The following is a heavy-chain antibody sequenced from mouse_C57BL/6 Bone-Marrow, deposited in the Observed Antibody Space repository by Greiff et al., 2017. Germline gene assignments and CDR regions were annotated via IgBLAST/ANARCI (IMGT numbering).Heavy chain of an antibody. CDR2: IDPETGGT. CDR3: TRGAYYFDY. CDR1: GYTFTDYE. J-gene: IGHJ2*01. D-gene: IGHD6-1*01. V-gene: IGHV1-15*01. Sequence: VQLQQSGAELVRPGASVTLSCKASGYTFTDYEMHWVKQTPVHGLAWIGAIDPETGGTAYNQKFKGKAILTADKSSSTAYRELRSLTSEDSAVYYCTRGAYYFDYRGQGTTLTVSS.